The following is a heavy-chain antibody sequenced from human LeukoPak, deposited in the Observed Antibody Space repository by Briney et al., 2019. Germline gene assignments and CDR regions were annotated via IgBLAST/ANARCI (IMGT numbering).Heavy chain of an antibody. D-gene: IGHD4-23*01. V-gene: IGHV4-39*01. J-gene: IGHJ3*02. CDR3: ARSYGGLSVCDAFDI. CDR1: GGSISGSSYY. CDR2: IYYSGST. Sequence: SETLSLTCTVSGGSISGSSYYWGWIRQPPGKGLEWIGTIYYSGSTYYNPSLKSRVTISVDTSKNQFSLKLTSVTAADTAVYYCARSYGGLSVCDAFDIWGQGTMVTVSS.